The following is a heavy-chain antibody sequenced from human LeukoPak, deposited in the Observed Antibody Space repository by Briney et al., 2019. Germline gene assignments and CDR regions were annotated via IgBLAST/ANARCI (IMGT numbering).Heavy chain of an antibody. CDR3: ARDDRRREYYFDY. D-gene: IGHD3-10*01. CDR2: IYHSGNT. V-gene: IGHV4-38-2*02. J-gene: IGHJ4*02. CDR1: TYSISSGYY. Sequence: SETLSLTCTVSTYSISSGYYWGWIRQPPGKGLEWIGSIYHSGNTFYNPSLKSRVTISVDTSKNQFSLKLSSVTAADTAVYYCARDDRRREYYFDYWGQGTLVTVSS.